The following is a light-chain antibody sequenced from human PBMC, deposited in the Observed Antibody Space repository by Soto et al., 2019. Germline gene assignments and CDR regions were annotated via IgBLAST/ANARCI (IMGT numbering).Light chain of an antibody. CDR1: QSVRNN. CDR3: QQHDNWPPKT. Sequence: EVVMTQSPATLSVSPGERATLSCKASQSVRNNLVWYLQKPGQAPRPIIYDATTRATGIPVRFSGSGSGTEFTLTISSLQSEDVGVYYCQQHDNWPPKTFGGGTKVEVK. V-gene: IGKV3-15*01. CDR2: DAT. J-gene: IGKJ4*01.